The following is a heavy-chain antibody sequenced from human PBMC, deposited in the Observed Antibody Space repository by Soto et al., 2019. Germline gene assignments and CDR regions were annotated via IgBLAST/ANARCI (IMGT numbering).Heavy chain of an antibody. J-gene: IGHJ4*02. CDR2: INAGNGNT. CDR3: ARVGYCSGGSCYPPPFDY. D-gene: IGHD2-15*01. V-gene: IGHV1-3*01. Sequence: VKVSCKASGYTFTSYAMHWVRQAPGQRLEWMGWINAGNGNTKYSQKFQGRVTITRDTSASTAYMELSNLRSEDTAVYYCARVGYCSGGSCYPPPFDYWGQGTLVTVSS. CDR1: GYTFTSYA.